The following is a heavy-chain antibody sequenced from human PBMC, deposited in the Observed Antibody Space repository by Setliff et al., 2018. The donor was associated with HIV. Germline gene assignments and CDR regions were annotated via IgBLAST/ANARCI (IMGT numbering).Heavy chain of an antibody. CDR3: EAATVGETGYYGIDV. D-gene: IGHD1-26*01. J-gene: IGHJ6*02. CDR1: GGSFSGYY. Sequence: SETLSLTCAVYGGSFSGYYWSWIRQSPGKGLEWIGEINHSGSTNYNSSLSSRVTMSLDTSKNQFYLKLNSVTAADTAEYYCEAATVGETGYYGIDVWGPGTTVTVSS. V-gene: IGHV4-34*10. CDR2: INHSGST.